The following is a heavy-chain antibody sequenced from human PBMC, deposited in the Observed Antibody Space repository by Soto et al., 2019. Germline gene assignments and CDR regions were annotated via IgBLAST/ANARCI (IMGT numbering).Heavy chain of an antibody. CDR3: ARLSVADVYRDY. CDR2: IIPIFGTA. D-gene: IGHD6-19*01. CDR1: GGTFSSYA. Sequence: QVQLVQSGAEVKKPGSSVKVSCKASGGTFSSYAISWVRQAPGHGLEWMGGIIPIFGTANYEQKFQGRVTITADESTSTAYMEMSRLRSEDTAVYYCARLSVADVYRDYWGQGTLVTVSS. V-gene: IGHV1-69*12. J-gene: IGHJ4*02.